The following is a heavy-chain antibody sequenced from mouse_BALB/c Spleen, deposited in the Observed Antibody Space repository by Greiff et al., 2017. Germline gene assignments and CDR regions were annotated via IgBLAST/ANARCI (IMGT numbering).Heavy chain of an antibody. V-gene: IGHV6-6*02. CDR2: IRLKSDNYAT. Sequence: EVQVEESGGGLVQPGGSMKLSCVASGFTFSSYWMSWVRQSPEKGLEWVAEIRLKSDNYATHYAESVKGKFTISRDDSKSRLYLQMNSLRAEDTGIYYCTRGLLRWYFDVWGAGTTVTVSS. CDR1: GFTFSSYW. J-gene: IGHJ1*01. CDR3: TRGLLRWYFDV. D-gene: IGHD1-1*01.